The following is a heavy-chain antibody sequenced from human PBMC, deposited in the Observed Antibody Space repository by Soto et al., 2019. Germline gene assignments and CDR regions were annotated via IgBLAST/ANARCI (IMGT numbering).Heavy chain of an antibody. CDR2: ISYDGSNK. J-gene: IGHJ4*02. Sequence: PGGSLRLSCAASGFTFSSYGMHWVRQAPGKGLEWVAVISYDGSNKYYADSVKGRFTISRDNSKNTLYLQMNSLRAEDTAVYYCAKSDCSSTSCYSNWGQGTLVTVSS. V-gene: IGHV3-30*18. D-gene: IGHD2-2*01. CDR1: GFTFSSYG. CDR3: AKSDCSSTSCYSN.